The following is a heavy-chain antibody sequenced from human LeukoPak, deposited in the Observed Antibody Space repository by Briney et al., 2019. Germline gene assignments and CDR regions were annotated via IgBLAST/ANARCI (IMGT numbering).Heavy chain of an antibody. Sequence: PGGSLRLSCAASGCTFSSYWMHWVRQAPGKVLVWVSRINSDGSSIRYADSVKGRFTISRDNAKNTLYLQMNSLRAEDTAVYYCARELVVRAGDYFDYWGQGTLVTVSS. CDR1: GCTFSSYW. D-gene: IGHD2-2*01. J-gene: IGHJ4*02. CDR2: INSDGSSI. CDR3: ARELVVRAGDYFDY. V-gene: IGHV3-74*01.